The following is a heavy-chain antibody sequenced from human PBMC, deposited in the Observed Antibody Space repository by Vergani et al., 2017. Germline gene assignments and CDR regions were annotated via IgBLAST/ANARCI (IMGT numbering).Heavy chain of an antibody. CDR2: FYRDEST. Sequence: EAELVESGGDLVQPGGSLTLSCTASGFTININYMSWIRQAPGKGLEWVSGFYRDESTYYAESVEGRFIVSRDMTTNRMHLHINNLRLEDTATYYCAGPSGDPIFDIWGHGTKVVVSS. J-gene: IGHJ3*02. V-gene: IGHV3-53*01. CDR1: GFTININY. CDR3: AGPSGDPIFDI. D-gene: IGHD1-26*01.